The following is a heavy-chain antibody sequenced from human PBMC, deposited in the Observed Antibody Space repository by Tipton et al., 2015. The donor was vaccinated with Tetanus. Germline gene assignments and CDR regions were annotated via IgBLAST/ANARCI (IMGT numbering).Heavy chain of an antibody. J-gene: IGHJ5*02. CDR1: GGSFSGYH. D-gene: IGHD6-13*01. CDR3: ARGRQRLVPAGFDL. Sequence: LRLSCVIYGGSFSGYHWTWIRQSPGKGLEWIGEINHSGYTSYNPSLRRRVTISIGASNNQFSLKLNSVTAADSAVYYCARGRQRLVPAGFDLWGQGTLVTVSS. CDR2: INHSGYT. V-gene: IGHV4-34*01.